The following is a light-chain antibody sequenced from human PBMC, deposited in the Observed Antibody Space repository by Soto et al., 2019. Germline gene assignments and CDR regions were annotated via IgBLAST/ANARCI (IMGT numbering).Light chain of an antibody. CDR3: QHYGSSPPWT. J-gene: IGKJ1*01. CDR1: QTVGSSY. V-gene: IGKV3-20*01. Sequence: DIVLTQSPATLSLSPGDRATLSCRASQTVGSSYLARYQQKPGQAPRLFIYGASSRATGVPDRFSGSGSGTDFTLTISRLEPEDFAVYYCQHYGSSPPWTFGQGTKVDFK. CDR2: GAS.